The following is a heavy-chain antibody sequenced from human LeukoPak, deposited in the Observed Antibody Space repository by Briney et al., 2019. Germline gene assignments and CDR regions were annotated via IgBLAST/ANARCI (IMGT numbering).Heavy chain of an antibody. CDR1: GGTFSSYA. J-gene: IGHJ3*02. CDR3: ARSPAAAGTGAFDI. D-gene: IGHD6-13*01. V-gene: IGHV1-69*05. Sequence: GASVKVFCKASGGTFSSYAISWVRQAPGQGLEWMGGIIPIFGTANYAQKFQGRVTITTDESTSTAYMELSSLRSEDTAVYYCARSPAAAGTGAFDIWGQGTMVTVSS. CDR2: IIPIFGTA.